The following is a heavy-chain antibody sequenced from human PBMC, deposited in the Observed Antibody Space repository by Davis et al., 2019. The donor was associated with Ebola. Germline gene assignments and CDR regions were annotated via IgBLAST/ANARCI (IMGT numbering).Heavy chain of an antibody. Sequence: PSETLSLTCAVYGGSFSTYYWSWIRQPPGKGLEWIGEINQSGSTNYNPSLKSRVTMSVDTSKNQFSLKLRSVTAADTAVYYCARSRFLEGLSPNYFDYWGQGTLVTVSS. V-gene: IGHV4-34*01. CDR1: GGSFSTYY. J-gene: IGHJ4*02. CDR3: ARSRFLEGLSPNYFDY. CDR2: INQSGST. D-gene: IGHD3-3*01.